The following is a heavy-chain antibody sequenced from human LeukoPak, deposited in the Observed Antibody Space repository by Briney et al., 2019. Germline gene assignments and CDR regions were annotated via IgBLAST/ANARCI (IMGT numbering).Heavy chain of an antibody. D-gene: IGHD6-6*01. CDR1: GYSFTSYW. J-gene: IGHJ4*02. V-gene: IGHV5-51*01. CDR3: ARAGGGSSSPSADFDY. Sequence: GESLKISCKGSGYSFTSYWIGWVRQMPGKGLEWVGIIYPGDSDTRYSPSFQGQVTISADKSISTAYLQWSSLKASDTAMYYCARAGGGSSSPSADFDYWGQGTLVTVSS. CDR2: IYPGDSDT.